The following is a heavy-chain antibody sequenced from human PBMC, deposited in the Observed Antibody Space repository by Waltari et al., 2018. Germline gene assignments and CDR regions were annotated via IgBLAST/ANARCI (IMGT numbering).Heavy chain of an antibody. J-gene: IGHJ1*01. CDR1: GFTFSSYE. CDR2: ISSSGSTI. CDR3: ARDFHYDFWSGYSAEYFQH. Sequence: EVQLVESGGGLVQPGGSLSLSCAASGFTFSSYEMNWVRQAPGKGMEWVSYISSSGSTIYYADSVKGRFTISRDNAKNSLYLQMNSLRAEDTAVYYCARDFHYDFWSGYSAEYFQHWGQGTLVTVSS. D-gene: IGHD3-3*01. V-gene: IGHV3-48*03.